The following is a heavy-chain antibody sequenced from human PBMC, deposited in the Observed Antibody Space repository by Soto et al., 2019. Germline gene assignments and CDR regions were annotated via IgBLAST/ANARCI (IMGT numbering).Heavy chain of an antibody. Sequence: ASVKVSCKASGYTFTSYYMHWVRQAPGQGLEWMGIINPSGGSTSYAQRFQGRVTMTRDTSTSTVYMELSSLRSEDTAVYYCARDRVVVVAVSLDYWGQGTLVTAPQ. J-gene: IGHJ4*02. D-gene: IGHD2-15*01. CDR1: GYTFTSYY. V-gene: IGHV1-46*03. CDR3: ARDRVVVVAVSLDY. CDR2: INPSGGST.